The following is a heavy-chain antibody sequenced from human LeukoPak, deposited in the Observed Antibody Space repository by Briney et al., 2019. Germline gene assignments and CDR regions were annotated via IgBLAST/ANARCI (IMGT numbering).Heavy chain of an antibody. CDR2: IIPIFGTA. Sequence: SVKVSCKASGDSFSSYAITWVRQAPGQGLEWLGRIIPIFGTANYPQKFQGRVTITADIFSSTVYIEMTNLTSDDTAVYFCAKQGAVRQDYYMDVWGNGTTVSVS. CDR1: GDSFSSYA. D-gene: IGHD3-16*01. CDR3: AKQGAVRQDYYMDV. V-gene: IGHV1-69*06. J-gene: IGHJ6*03.